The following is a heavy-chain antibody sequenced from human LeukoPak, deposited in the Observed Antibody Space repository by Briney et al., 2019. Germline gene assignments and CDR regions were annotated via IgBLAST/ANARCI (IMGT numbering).Heavy chain of an antibody. D-gene: IGHD5-24*01. J-gene: IGHJ3*02. V-gene: IGHV4-39*02. Sequence: PSETLSLTCTVSDGSISSSSYCWAWIRQPPGKGLEWIGSMYYSGNTYYNPSLKNRVTTSVDTSKNQFSLMLSSVTAADTAVYYCARDWGDGYSPSAFDTWDRGTMVTVSS. CDR2: MYYSGNT. CDR3: ARDWGDGYSPSAFDT. CDR1: DGSISSSSYC.